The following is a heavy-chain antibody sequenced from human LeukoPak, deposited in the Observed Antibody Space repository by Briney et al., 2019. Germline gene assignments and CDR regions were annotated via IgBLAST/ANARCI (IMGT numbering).Heavy chain of an antibody. CDR3: ARLTYYDSSGYGGRYFDL. D-gene: IGHD3-22*01. V-gene: IGHV5-51*01. CDR1: GYSFTTYW. CDR2: IYPGDSDT. Sequence: GESLKISCKGSGYSFTTYWIGWVRQMPGKGLEWMGIIYPGDSDTRYSPSFQGQVTISADKSISTAYLQWSSLKASDTAMYYCARLTYYDSSGYGGRYFDLWGRGTLVTVSS. J-gene: IGHJ2*01.